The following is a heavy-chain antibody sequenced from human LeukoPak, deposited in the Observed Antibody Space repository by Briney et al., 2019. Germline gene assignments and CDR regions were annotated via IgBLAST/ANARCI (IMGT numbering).Heavy chain of an antibody. Sequence: GGSLRLSCAASGFTFSSYAMSWVRQAPGKGLEWVANIKQDGSEKYYVDSVKGRFTISRDNAKNSLYLQMNSLRAEDTAVYYCARDLTDDSSGYDAFDIWGQGTMVTVSS. CDR3: ARDLTDDSSGYDAFDI. D-gene: IGHD3-22*01. CDR2: IKQDGSEK. J-gene: IGHJ3*02. V-gene: IGHV3-7*01. CDR1: GFTFSSYA.